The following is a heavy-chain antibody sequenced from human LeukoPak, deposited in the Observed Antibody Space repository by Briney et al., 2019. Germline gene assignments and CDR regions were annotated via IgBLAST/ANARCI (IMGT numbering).Heavy chain of an antibody. D-gene: IGHD2-2*01. Sequence: ASVKVSCKASGYTFTSYDINWVRQATGQGLEWMGWMNPNSGNTGYAQKFQGRVTITRNTSISTAYMELSSLRSEDTAVYYCARPQEEFCSSTSCYDFQLWGQGTLVTVSS. V-gene: IGHV1-8*03. J-gene: IGHJ1*01. CDR1: GYTFTSYD. CDR3: ARPQEEFCSSTSCYDFQL. CDR2: MNPNSGNT.